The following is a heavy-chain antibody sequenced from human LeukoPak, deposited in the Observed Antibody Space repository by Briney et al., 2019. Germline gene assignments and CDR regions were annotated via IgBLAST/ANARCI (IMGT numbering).Heavy chain of an antibody. D-gene: IGHD5-18*01. CDR2: IYSSGST. J-gene: IGHJ4*02. CDR1: GGSISSYY. CDR3: ARHVGIHLWSLYFDY. Sequence: SQTLSLTCIVSGGSISSYYWSWIRQPPGKGLEWIGYIYSSGSTDYNPSLKSRATISLDTPNHQFSLKLTSVTAADTAVYYCARHVGIHLWSLYFDYWGQGSLVTVSS. V-gene: IGHV4-59*08.